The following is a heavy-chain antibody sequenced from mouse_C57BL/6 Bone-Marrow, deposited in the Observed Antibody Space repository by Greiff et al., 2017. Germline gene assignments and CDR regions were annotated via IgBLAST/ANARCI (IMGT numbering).Heavy chain of an antibody. Sequence: EVQLQQSGAELVRPGSSVKMSCKTSGYTFTSYGINWVKQRPGQGLEWIGYIQIGNGYTEYNEKFKGKATLTSDTSSSTAYMQLSSLTSEDSAIYFCARWLRAMDYWGQGTSVTVSS. J-gene: IGHJ4*01. CDR2: IQIGNGYT. CDR1: GYTFTSYG. CDR3: ARWLRAMDY. V-gene: IGHV1-58*01. D-gene: IGHD2-2*01.